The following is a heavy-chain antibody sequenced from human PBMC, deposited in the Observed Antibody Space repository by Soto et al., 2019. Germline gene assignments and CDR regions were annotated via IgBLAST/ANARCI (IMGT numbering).Heavy chain of an antibody. D-gene: IGHD4-4*01. CDR1: GGSISSGDYY. Sequence: QVQLQESGPGLVKPSQTLSLTCTVSGGSISSGDYYWSWFRQPPGKGLEWIGYIYYSGSTYYNPSLTSQSTISEDTSKNQFSMKLSSVTAADAAVYYCARGNGWDFSKWFDPWGQGTLVTVSS. CDR2: IYYSGST. J-gene: IGHJ5*02. CDR3: ARGNGWDFSKWFDP. V-gene: IGHV4-30-4*01.